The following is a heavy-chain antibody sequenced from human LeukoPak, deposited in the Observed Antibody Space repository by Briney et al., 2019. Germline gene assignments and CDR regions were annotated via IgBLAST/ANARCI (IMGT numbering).Heavy chain of an antibody. Sequence: GGSLRLSCAASGFTFSSYGMHWVRQAPGKGLEWVAVTSYDGSNKYYADSVKGRFTISRDNSKNTLYLQMNSLRAEDTAVYYCAKDEYYGSGSYDTPFDYWGQGTLVTVSS. J-gene: IGHJ4*02. CDR3: AKDEYYGSGSYDTPFDY. CDR1: GFTFSSYG. D-gene: IGHD3-10*01. V-gene: IGHV3-30*18. CDR2: TSYDGSNK.